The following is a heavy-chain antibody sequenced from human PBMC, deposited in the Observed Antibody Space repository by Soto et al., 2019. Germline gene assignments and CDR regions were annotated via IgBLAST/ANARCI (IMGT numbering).Heavy chain of an antibody. D-gene: IGHD6-13*01. CDR1: GYTFTRDG. CDR3: ARHISNFRYYYYAMDV. V-gene: IGHV1-18*01. Sequence: ASVKVSCKTSGYTFTRDGISWVRQAPGQGLEWMGWISPKSGSIKYAQKFQGRVIMTTDTSTSTAYLQWNTLKASDTAMYYCARHISNFRYYYYAMDVWGQGTTVTVSS. CDR2: ISPKSGSI. J-gene: IGHJ6*02.